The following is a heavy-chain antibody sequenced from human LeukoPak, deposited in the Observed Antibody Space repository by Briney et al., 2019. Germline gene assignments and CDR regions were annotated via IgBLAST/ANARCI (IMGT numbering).Heavy chain of an antibody. V-gene: IGHV4-61*02. CDR3: ARDLVGVVAGTPYWYFDL. J-gene: IGHJ2*01. Sequence: SRTLSLTCTVSGGSINSPGYYWSWIRQPAGWGLEWLGRIYSTGRTNYNPSLKSRVVISVEKSKNQFSLNLSSVTAADTAVYYCARDLVGVVAGTPYWYFDLWGRGTLVSVSS. CDR1: GGSINSPGYY. D-gene: IGHD6-19*01. CDR2: IYSTGRT.